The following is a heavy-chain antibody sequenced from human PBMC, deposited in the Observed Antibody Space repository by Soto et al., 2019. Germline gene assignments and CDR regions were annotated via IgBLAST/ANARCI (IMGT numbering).Heavy chain of an antibody. Sequence: SETLSLTCAVYGGSFIGYSWSWIRQPPGKGLEWIGYIYHSGSTYYDPSLKSRVTISVDRSKNQFSLKLSSVTAADTAVYYCARERGSEYYFDYWGQGTLVTVSS. J-gene: IGHJ4*02. V-gene: IGHV4-30-2*01. CDR2: IYHSGST. CDR1: GGSFIGYS. D-gene: IGHD1-26*01. CDR3: ARERGSEYYFDY.